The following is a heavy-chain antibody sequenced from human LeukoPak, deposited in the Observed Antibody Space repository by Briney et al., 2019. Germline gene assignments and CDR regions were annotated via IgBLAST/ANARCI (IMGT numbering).Heavy chain of an antibody. Sequence: GASVKVSCKASGYTFTSYYMHWVRQAPGQGLELKGIINPSGGSTSYAQKFQGRVTMTRYMSTSTVYMELSSMRSEDTAVYYCARYSIYHDSSDDAFDIWGHGTMVTASS. CDR2: INPSGGST. CDR1: GYTFTSYY. D-gene: IGHD3-22*01. J-gene: IGHJ3*02. V-gene: IGHV1-46*01. CDR3: ARYSIYHDSSDDAFDI.